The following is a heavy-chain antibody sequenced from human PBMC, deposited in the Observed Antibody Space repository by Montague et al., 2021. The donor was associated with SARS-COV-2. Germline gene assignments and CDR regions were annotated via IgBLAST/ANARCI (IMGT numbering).Heavy chain of an antibody. Sequence: SETLSLTCAVYGESFCGYFWTWVRQSPGKGLEWIGEIKHTGFTNFNPSLKSRVTISMDTSKNQFSLRLSSVTAADTAVYYCARGKDDITVVLVVTSSSSYFDSWSRGTPVTVSS. D-gene: IGHD3-10*01. V-gene: IGHV4-34*01. CDR2: IKHTGFT. CDR1: GESFCGYF. J-gene: IGHJ4*02. CDR3: ARGKDDITVVLVVTSSSSYFDS.